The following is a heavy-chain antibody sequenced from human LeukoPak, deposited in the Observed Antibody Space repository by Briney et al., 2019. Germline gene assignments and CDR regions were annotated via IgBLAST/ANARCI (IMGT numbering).Heavy chain of an antibody. Sequence: PSGGSLRLSCAASGFTFSSYAMSWVRQAPGKGLEWVSAISGSGGSTYYADSVEGRFTISRDNSKNTLYLQMNSLRAEDTAVYYCAKGGSGHSVGGSCYYDYWGQGTLVTVSS. D-gene: IGHD2-15*01. V-gene: IGHV3-23*01. CDR2: ISGSGGST. CDR1: GFTFSSYA. CDR3: AKGGSGHSVGGSCYYDY. J-gene: IGHJ4*02.